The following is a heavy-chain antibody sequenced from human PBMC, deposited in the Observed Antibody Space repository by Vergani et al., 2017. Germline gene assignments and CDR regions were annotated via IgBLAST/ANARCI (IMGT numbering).Heavy chain of an antibody. CDR1: GYSISSGYY. V-gene: IGHV4-38-2*02. J-gene: IGHJ6*02. CDR2: INHSGST. Sequence: QVQLQESGPGLVKPSETLSLTCTVSGYSISSGYYWSWIRQPPGKGLEWIGEINHSGSTNYNPSLKSRVTISVDTSKNQFSLKLSSVTAADTAVYYCARGGITIFGVALDYYYGMDVWGQGTTVTVSS. D-gene: IGHD3-3*01. CDR3: ARGGITIFGVALDYYYGMDV.